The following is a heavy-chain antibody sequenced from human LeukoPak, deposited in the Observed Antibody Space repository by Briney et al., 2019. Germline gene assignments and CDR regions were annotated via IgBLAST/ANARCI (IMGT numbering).Heavy chain of an antibody. CDR3: AASSYGDSSNYYYGMDV. J-gene: IGHJ6*02. D-gene: IGHD4-17*01. CDR2: ICANDGNT. CDR1: GFTFSSYA. V-gene: IGHV3-23*01. Sequence: GGSLRLSCAASGFTFSSYAMSWVRQAPGKGLEWVSVICANDGNTYYADAVKGRFTISRDNSKDTLYLQMDSLRAEDTAVYYCAASSYGDSSNYYYGMDVWGQGTTVTVSS.